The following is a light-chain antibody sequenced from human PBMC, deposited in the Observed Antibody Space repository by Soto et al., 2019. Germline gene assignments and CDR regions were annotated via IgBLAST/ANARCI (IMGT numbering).Light chain of an antibody. V-gene: IGKV3-20*01. Sequence: EIVLTQSPGTLSLSPGERATLSCRASQSVSSSYLAWYQQKPGQAPRLLIYGASSRATGIPDRFSGSGSGTDFTITISRLKPEDFAVYYCQPYGSSPWTFGQGTKVEIK. CDR3: QPYGSSPWT. J-gene: IGKJ1*01. CDR1: QSVSSSY. CDR2: GAS.